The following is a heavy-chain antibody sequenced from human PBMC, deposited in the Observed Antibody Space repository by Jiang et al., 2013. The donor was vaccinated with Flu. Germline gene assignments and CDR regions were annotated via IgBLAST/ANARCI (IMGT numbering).Heavy chain of an antibody. D-gene: IGHD2-8*01. Sequence: LLKPSETLSLTCTVSGGSISSSSYYWGWIRQPPGKGLEWIGSIYYSGSTYYNPSLKSRVTISVDTSKNQFSLKLSSVTAADTAVYYYARTNGGQTTGYGMDVWGQGTTVTVSS. J-gene: IGHJ6*02. CDR2: IYYSGST. CDR1: GGSISSSSYY. CDR3: ARTNGGQTTGYGMDV. V-gene: IGHV4-39*07.